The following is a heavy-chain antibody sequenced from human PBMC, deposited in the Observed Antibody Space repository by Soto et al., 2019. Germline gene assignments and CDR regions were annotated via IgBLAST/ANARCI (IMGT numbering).Heavy chain of an antibody. CDR2: IDYSGST. CDR3: ARHYRDYYGSGSKNYYYVVV. CDR1: GVSISRHY. D-gene: IGHD3-10*01. J-gene: IGHJ6*03. Sequence: PSAMLSLTCTVSGVSISRHYWRWIREPPGKGLEWIGYIDYSGSTNYNPSLKSRVTISVDTSKNQFSLKLSSVTAADTAVYYCARHYRDYYGSGSKNYYYVVVWGKGTTVTVSS. V-gene: IGHV4-59*08.